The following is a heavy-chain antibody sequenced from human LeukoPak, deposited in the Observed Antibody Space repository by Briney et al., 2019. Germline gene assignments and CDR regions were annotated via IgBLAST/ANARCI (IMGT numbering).Heavy chain of an antibody. V-gene: IGHV3-48*01. CDR3: ARAYDFDYYYYMDV. CDR2: ISSSSSTI. CDR1: GFTFSSYS. Sequence: GGSLRLSCAASGFTFSSYSMNWVRQVPGKGLEGVSYISSSSSTIYYADSVKGRFTISRDNAKNSLYLQMNSLRAEDTAVYYCARAYDFDYYYYMDVWGKGTTVTVSS. D-gene: IGHD3-3*01. J-gene: IGHJ6*03.